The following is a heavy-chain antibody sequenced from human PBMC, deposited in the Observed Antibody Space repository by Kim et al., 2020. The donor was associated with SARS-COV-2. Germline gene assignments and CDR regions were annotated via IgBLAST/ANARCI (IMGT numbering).Heavy chain of an antibody. CDR3: ARGGVRPQSGGDY. CDR1: GFTFSSYA. CDR2: ISYDGSNK. D-gene: IGHD2-2*01. J-gene: IGHJ4*02. V-gene: IGHV3-30*04. Sequence: GGSLRLSCAASGFTFSSYAMHWVRQAPGKGLEWVAVISYDGSNKYYADSVKGRFTISRDNSKNTLYLQMNSLRAEDTAVYYCARGGVRPQSGGDYWGQGTLVTVSS.